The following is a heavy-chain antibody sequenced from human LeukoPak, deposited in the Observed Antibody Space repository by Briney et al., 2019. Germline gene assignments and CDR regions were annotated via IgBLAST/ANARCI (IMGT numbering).Heavy chain of an antibody. CDR2: ISAYNGNT. CDR1: GYTFTSYG. J-gene: IGHJ4*02. CDR3: ATPGPEYYYGSGAGSFDY. D-gene: IGHD3-10*01. Sequence: ASVKVSCKASGYTFTSYGISWVRQAPGQGLEWMGWISAYNGNTNYAQKLQGRVTMTTDTSTSTAYMELRSLRSDDTAVYYCATPGPEYYYGSGAGSFDYWGQGTLVTVSS. V-gene: IGHV1-18*01.